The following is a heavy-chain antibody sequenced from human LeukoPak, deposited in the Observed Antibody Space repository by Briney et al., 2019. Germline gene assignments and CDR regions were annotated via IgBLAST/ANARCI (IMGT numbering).Heavy chain of an antibody. D-gene: IGHD4-17*01. J-gene: IGHJ6*02. CDR1: GGSFSGYY. CDR2: INHSGST. Sequence: PSETLSLTCAVYGGSFSGYYWSWIRQPPGKGLEWIGEINHSGSTNYNPSLKSRVTISVDTSKNQFSLKLSSVTAADTAVYYCARRIGDPPAGMDVWGQGTTVTVSS. V-gene: IGHV4-34*01. CDR3: ARRIGDPPAGMDV.